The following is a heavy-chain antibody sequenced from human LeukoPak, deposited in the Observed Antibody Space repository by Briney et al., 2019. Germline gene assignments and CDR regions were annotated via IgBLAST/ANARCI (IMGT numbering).Heavy chain of an antibody. CDR3: AKGGRYFPCDY. Sequence: PGGSLRLSCAASGFTLSSYAMTWVRQAPGKGLEWVSAISGSGGSTYCADSVKGRFTISRDNSKNTLYLLMNGLRAEDTAVYYCAKGGRYFPCDYWGQGTLVTVSS. D-gene: IGHD3-9*01. CDR2: ISGSGGST. CDR1: GFTLSSYA. J-gene: IGHJ4*02. V-gene: IGHV3-23*01.